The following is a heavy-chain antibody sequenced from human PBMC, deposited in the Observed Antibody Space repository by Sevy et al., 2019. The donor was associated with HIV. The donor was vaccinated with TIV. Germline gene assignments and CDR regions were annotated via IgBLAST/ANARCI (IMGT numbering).Heavy chain of an antibody. CDR2: ISAYNGNT. CDR1: GYTFTSYG. J-gene: IGHJ3*02. D-gene: IGHD3-3*01. V-gene: IGHV1-18*01. CDR3: ARGYYDFWSGYYRRDAFDI. Sequence: ASVKVSCTASGYTFTSYGISWVRQAPGQGLEWMGWISAYNGNTNYAQKLQGRVTLTTDTSTRTAYTELRSLRSDDTAVYYCARGYYDFWSGYYRRDAFDIWGQGTMVTVSS.